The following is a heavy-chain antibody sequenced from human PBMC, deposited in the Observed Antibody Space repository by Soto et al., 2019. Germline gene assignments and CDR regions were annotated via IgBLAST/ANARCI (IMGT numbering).Heavy chain of an antibody. CDR3: AKGTRGNSPELDF. D-gene: IGHD1-1*01. Sequence: GGSLRHWSTAALGTCVDYPMHWFPQIAGKGLEWVSLISWDGDSAYYADSVRGRFTIYRDNSKNSLFLQMNNMRAEDVALYFCAKGTRGNSPELDFLGQGTLVPVSS. CDR2: ISWDGDSA. CDR1: LGTCVDYP. J-gene: IGHJ4*02. V-gene: IGHV3-43*01.